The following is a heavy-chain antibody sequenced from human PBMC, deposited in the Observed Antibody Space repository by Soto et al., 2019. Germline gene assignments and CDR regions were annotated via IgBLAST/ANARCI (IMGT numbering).Heavy chain of an antibody. CDR1: GYTLTDLS. CDR2: FDPEDGET. CDR3: ATHARYDSSGYYYLGAFDT. V-gene: IGHV1-24*01. D-gene: IGHD3-22*01. Sequence: ASVKVSCKVSGYTLTDLSMHWVRQAPGKGLEWMGGFDPEDGETIYAQKFQGRVTMTEDTSTDTAYMELSSLRSEDTAVYYCATHARYDSSGYYYLGAFDTWGQGTMVTVSS. J-gene: IGHJ3*02.